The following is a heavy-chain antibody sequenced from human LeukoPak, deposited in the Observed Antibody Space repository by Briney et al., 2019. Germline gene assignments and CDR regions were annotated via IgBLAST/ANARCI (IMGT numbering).Heavy chain of an antibody. D-gene: IGHD5-12*01. CDR2: IYHSGST. J-gene: IGHJ4*02. V-gene: IGHV4-38-2*02. Sequence: SETLSLTCTVSGYSISSGYYWGWIRQPPGKGLEWIGSIYHSGSTYYNPSLKSRVTISVDTSKNQFSLKLSSVTAADTAVYYCARGKGLIVATDFDYWGQGTLVTVSS. CDR1: GYSISSGYY. CDR3: ARGKGLIVATDFDY.